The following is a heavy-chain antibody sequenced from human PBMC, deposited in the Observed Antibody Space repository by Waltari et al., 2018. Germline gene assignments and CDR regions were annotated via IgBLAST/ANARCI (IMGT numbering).Heavy chain of an antibody. Sequence: QVQLQESGPGLVKPSETLSLTCTVSGGSISSYYWSWIRQPPGKGLVWIGYIYYSGSTTYNPSLKSRVTISVDTSKNQFSLKLSSVTAADTAVYYCARDNKRAVAVGTGGMDVWGQGTTVTVSS. D-gene: IGHD6-19*01. CDR3: ARDNKRAVAVGTGGMDV. J-gene: IGHJ6*02. CDR1: GGSISSYY. V-gene: IGHV4-59*01. CDR2: IYYSGST.